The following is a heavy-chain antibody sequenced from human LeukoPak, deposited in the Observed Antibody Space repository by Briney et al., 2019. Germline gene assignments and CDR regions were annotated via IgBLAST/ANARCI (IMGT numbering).Heavy chain of an antibody. J-gene: IGHJ6*03. CDR1: GGSISSYY. V-gene: IGHV4-4*07. D-gene: IGHD6-19*01. CDR2: IYTSGST. Sequence: PSETLSLTCTVSGGSISSYYWSWIRQPAGKGLEWIGRIYTSGSTNSNPSLKSRVTMSVDTSKNQFSLKLSSVTAVDTAVYYCARESHNSSGWYYYYYYYMDVWGKGTTVTVSS. CDR3: ARESHNSSGWYYYYYYYMDV.